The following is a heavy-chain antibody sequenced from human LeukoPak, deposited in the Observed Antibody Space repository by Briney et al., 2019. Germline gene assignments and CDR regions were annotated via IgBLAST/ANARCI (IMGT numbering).Heavy chain of an antibody. J-gene: IGHJ3*02. V-gene: IGHV5-51*01. CDR3: ALAYCGGDCYSGAFDI. Sequence: GGSLQISCKGSGYRFTSYWIGWVRPMPGKGLEGMGIIYPGDSDTRYSPSFQGQVTISADKSISTAYLQWSSLKASDTAMYYCALAYCGGDCYSGAFDIWGQGTMVTVSS. CDR2: IYPGDSDT. D-gene: IGHD2-21*02. CDR1: GYRFTSYW.